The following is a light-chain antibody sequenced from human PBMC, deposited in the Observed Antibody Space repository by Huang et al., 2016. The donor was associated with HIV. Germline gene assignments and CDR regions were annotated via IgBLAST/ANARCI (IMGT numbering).Light chain of an antibody. CDR1: QDISSY. Sequence: AIRMTQSPSSLSASTGDRVNIPCRASQDISSYLAWYQQKPGKAPNLLIYAASTLQSGVPSRFSGSGSGTDFTLTISCLQSEDFATYYCQQYYSYPPLTFGGGTKVEIK. V-gene: IGKV1-8*01. J-gene: IGKJ4*01. CDR3: QQYYSYPPLT. CDR2: AAS.